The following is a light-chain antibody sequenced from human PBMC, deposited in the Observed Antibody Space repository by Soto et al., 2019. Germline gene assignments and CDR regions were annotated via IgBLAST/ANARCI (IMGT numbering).Light chain of an antibody. V-gene: IGLV2-8*01. Sequence: HSALTHPPSASWSPGHSVTISCAGTSSDVGGYNLVSWYQQHPGKAPKLMIYEVIKRPSGVPDRFSGSKSGNTASLTVSGLQAEDEADYYCSSCSGSDNFVVFGGGTQLTVL. CDR3: SSCSGSDNFVV. J-gene: IGLJ2*01. CDR1: SSDVGGYNL. CDR2: EVI.